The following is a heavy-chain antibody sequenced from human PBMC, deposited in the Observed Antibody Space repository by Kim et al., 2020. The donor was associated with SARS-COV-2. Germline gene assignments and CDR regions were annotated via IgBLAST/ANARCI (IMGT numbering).Heavy chain of an antibody. CDR2: TYYRSKWYN. J-gene: IGHJ4*02. CDR1: GDSVSSNSAA. D-gene: IGHD3-16*01. V-gene: IGHV6-1*01. CDR3: VRKGYYFDY. Sequence: SQTLSLTCAISGDSVSSNSAAWTWIRQSPSRGLEWLGKTYYRSKWYNDYAVSVKSRITINPDTSKNQFSLQLNSVTPEDTAVYYCVRKGYYFDYWGQGTLVTVSS.